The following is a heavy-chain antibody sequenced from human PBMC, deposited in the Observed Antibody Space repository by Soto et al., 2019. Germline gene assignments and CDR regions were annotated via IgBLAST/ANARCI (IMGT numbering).Heavy chain of an antibody. V-gene: IGHV1-69*13. J-gene: IGHJ4*02. CDR2: IIPIFGTA. D-gene: IGHD1-26*01. CDR3: ARDRYRGSYYHHRAFDY. CDR1: GCTFSSYA. Sequence: SVKVSCKACGCTFSSYAISWVRQAAGQGLEWMGGIIPIFGTANYAQKFQGRVTITADESTSTAYMELSSLRSEDTAVYYCARDRYRGSYYHHRAFDYWGQRTLVNVSS.